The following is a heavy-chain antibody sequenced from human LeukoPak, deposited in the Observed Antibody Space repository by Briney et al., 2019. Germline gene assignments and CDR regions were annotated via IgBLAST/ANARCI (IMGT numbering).Heavy chain of an antibody. Sequence: PGGSLRLSCAASGFTFSSYSMNWVRQAPGKGLEWVALIAHDGSNKYYADSVKGRFTISRDNSKNTLYLQMNSLRAEDTAVYYCAKVGSEGRYYYMDVWGKGTTVTISS. CDR2: IAHDGSNK. D-gene: IGHD1-26*01. CDR3: AKVGSEGRYYYMDV. J-gene: IGHJ6*03. CDR1: GFTFSSYS. V-gene: IGHV3-30*18.